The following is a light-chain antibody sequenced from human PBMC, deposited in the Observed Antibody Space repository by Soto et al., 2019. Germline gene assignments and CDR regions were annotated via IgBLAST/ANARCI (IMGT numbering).Light chain of an antibody. V-gene: IGLV2-14*01. J-gene: IGLJ2*01. CDR3: SSYTSSSSSHVV. CDR2: DVS. Sequence: QSALTQPASVSGSPGQSITISCTGTSSDVGGYNYVSWYQQHPGKAPKLMIYDVSNRPSGVSNRFSGSKSVNTASLTISGLQAEDEADYYCSSYTSSSSSHVVFGGGTKLTV. CDR1: SSDVGGYNY.